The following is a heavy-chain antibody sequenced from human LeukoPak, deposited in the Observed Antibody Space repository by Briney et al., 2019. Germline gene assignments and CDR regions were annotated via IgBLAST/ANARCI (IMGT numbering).Heavy chain of an antibody. CDR2: IIPIFGTA. J-gene: IGHJ4*02. D-gene: IGHD6-13*01. Sequence: SLKVSCKASGGTFSSYAISWVRQAPGQGLEWMGGIIPIFGTANYAQKFQGRVTITTDESTSTAYMELSSLRSEDTAVYYCATTSEYSSSWYGACDYWGQGTLVTVSS. CDR1: GGTFSSYA. V-gene: IGHV1-69*05. CDR3: ATTSEYSSSWYGACDY.